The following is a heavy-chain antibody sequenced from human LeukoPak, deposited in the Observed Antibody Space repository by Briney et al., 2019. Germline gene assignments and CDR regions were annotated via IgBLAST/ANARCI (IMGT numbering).Heavy chain of an antibody. CDR2: ISSSSSYI. D-gene: IGHD2-8*01. CDR1: GFTFSSYS. CDR3: ARLGMGHTLLSDY. V-gene: IGHV3-21*01. J-gene: IGHJ4*02. Sequence: PGGSLRLSCAASGFTFSSYSMNWVRQAPGKGLEWVSSISSSSSYIYYADSVKGRFTISRDNAKNSLYLQMNSLRAEDTAVYYCARLGMGHTLLSDYWGQGTLVTVSS.